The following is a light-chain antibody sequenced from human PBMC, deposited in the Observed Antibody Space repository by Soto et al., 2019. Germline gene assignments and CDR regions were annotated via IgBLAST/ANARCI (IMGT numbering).Light chain of an antibody. CDR2: DAS. V-gene: IGKV3-20*01. Sequence: EIVLTQSPGTLSLSPGERATLSCRASQSVISRYLAWYQQKPGQAPRLLIYDASSRATGVPDRFSGSGSGTDVTLTISRLEPEGFAVYYCQQYGTSTTFGQGTKVEIK. CDR3: QQYGTSTT. CDR1: QSVISRY. J-gene: IGKJ1*01.